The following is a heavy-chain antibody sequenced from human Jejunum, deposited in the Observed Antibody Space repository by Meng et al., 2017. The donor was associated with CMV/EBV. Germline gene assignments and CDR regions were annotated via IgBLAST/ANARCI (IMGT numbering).Heavy chain of an antibody. CDR3: ARVEVGITSGDY. J-gene: IGHJ4*02. V-gene: IGHV1-18*01. D-gene: IGHD1-26*01. Sequence: QAQLGESGGGGKEPGASLKVSCKASGYTFTNYGITWVRQAPGQGLEWMGWISAYNGNTNYAQTLQGRVTMTTDTSTSTAYMELRSLRSDDTAVYYCARVEVGITSGDYWGQGTLVTVSS. CDR2: ISAYNGNT. CDR1: GYTFTNYG.